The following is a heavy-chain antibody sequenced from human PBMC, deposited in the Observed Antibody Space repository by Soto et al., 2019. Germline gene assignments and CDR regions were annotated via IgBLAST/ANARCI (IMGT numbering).Heavy chain of an antibody. D-gene: IGHD6-13*01. J-gene: IGHJ4*02. CDR2: IYSAGST. V-gene: IGHV3-53*01. Sequence: EVQLVESGGGLIQPGGSLRLSCAASGFTVSSNYMSWVRQAPGKGLEWVSVIYSAGSTYYADSVKGRFTISRDNSKNTLYLQMNSLRAEDTAVYYCAIFPGSSSWSFDYWGQGTLVTVSS. CDR1: GFTVSSNY. CDR3: AIFPGSSSWSFDY.